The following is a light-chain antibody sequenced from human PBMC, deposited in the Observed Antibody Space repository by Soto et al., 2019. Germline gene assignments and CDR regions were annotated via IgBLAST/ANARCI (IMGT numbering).Light chain of an antibody. CDR2: DTS. CDR1: QDISNY. Sequence: DIQMTQSPSSLPASVGDRVTITCQASQDISNYLNWYQQKPGEAPRLLISDTSNLKTGVPSRFSGSGSGTDFTLTISRLEPEDFAVYYCQQYGSSPQTFGQGTKLEIK. J-gene: IGKJ2*01. V-gene: IGKV1-33*01. CDR3: QQYGSSPQT.